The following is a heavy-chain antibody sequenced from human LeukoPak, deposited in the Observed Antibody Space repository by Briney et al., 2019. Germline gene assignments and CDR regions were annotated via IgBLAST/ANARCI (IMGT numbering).Heavy chain of an antibody. Sequence: SETLSLTCTVSGGSISSSSYYWGWIRQPPGKGLEWIGSIYYSGSTYYNPSLKSRVTISVDTSKNQFSLKLSSVTAADTAVYYCARSRRIQLWPYFDYWGQGTLVTVSS. J-gene: IGHJ4*02. V-gene: IGHV4-39*07. D-gene: IGHD5-18*01. CDR2: IYYSGST. CDR1: GGSISSSSYY. CDR3: ARSRRIQLWPYFDY.